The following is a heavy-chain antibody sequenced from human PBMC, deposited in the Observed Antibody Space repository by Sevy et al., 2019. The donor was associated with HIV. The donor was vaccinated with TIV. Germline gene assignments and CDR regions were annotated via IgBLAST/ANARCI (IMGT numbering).Heavy chain of an antibody. CDR2: INPNSGGT. D-gene: IGHD3-22*01. Sequence: ASVKVSCKASGYTFTGYYMHWVRQAPGQGLEWMGWINPNSGGTNYAQKFQGRVTMTRDTSISTAYMELSRLRSDDTAMYYCARVADSSGFLNWFDPWGQGTLVTVSS. CDR1: GYTFTGYY. J-gene: IGHJ5*02. V-gene: IGHV1-2*02. CDR3: ARVADSSGFLNWFDP.